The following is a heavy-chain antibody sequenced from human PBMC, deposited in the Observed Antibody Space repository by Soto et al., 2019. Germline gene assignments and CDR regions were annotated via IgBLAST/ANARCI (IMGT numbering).Heavy chain of an antibody. V-gene: IGHV6-1*01. CDR2: TYYRSKWYN. D-gene: IGHD2-8*01. CDR1: GDSVSSSSVT. J-gene: IGHJ5*01. CDR3: VRLMGNSWLDF. Sequence: TLSLTCAISGDSVSSSSVTWNWIRQSPSRGLEWLGRTYYRSKWYNDYAESVKSRITINPDTSKNQFSLHLNSVTPEDTAVYYCVRLMGNSWLDFWGQGTLVTVSS.